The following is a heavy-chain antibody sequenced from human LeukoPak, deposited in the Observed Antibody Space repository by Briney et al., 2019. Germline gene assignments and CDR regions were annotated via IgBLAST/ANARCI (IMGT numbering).Heavy chain of an antibody. CDR2: IYYSGST. Sequence: SETLSLTCTVSGGSISSYYWSWIRQPPGKGLEWIGYIYYSGSTNYNPSLKSRVTISVDTSKNQFSLKLSSVTAADTAVYYCARAPHRIVGASTPVDYWGQGTLVTVSS. CDR3: ARAPHRIVGASTPVDY. V-gene: IGHV4-59*01. D-gene: IGHD1-26*01. CDR1: GGSISSYY. J-gene: IGHJ4*02.